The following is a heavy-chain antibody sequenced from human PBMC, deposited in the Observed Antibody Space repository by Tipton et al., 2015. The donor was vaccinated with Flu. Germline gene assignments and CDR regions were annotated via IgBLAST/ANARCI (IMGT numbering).Heavy chain of an antibody. CDR2: IKQDGSEK. V-gene: IGHV3-7*03. J-gene: IGHJ4*02. D-gene: IGHD2-2*01. Sequence: SLRLSCAASGFTFSSYWMSWVRQAPGKGLEWVANIKQDGSEKYYVDSVKGRFTISRDNAKNSLYLQMNSLRAEDTAVYYCARGRGQLLSPFDYWGQGTLVTVSS. CDR3: ARGRGQLLSPFDY. CDR1: GFTFSSYW.